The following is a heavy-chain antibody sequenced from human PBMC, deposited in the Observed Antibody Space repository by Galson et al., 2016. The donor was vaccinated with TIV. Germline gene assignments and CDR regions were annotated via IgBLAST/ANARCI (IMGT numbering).Heavy chain of an antibody. CDR1: GLIVSSNY. V-gene: IGHV3-66*02. Sequence: CAASGLIVSSNYMSWVRQAPGKGLEWVSLISSGGTTSYADSVRGRLTISRDNSNNLVYLQMNNLRPEDTAVYYCARDRRHCGNECYLYYYYGMDVWGQGATVTVSS. CDR2: ISSGGTT. J-gene: IGHJ6*02. D-gene: IGHD2-21*01. CDR3: ARDRRHCGNECYLYYYYGMDV.